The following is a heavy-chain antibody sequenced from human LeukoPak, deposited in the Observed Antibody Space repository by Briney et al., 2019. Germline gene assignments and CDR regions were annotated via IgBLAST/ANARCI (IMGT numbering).Heavy chain of an antibody. J-gene: IGHJ5*02. Sequence: PSETLSLTCAVYGGSFSGYYWSWIRQPPGKGLEWIGEINHSGSTNYNPSLKSRVTISVDTSKNQFSLKLSSVTAADTAVYYCARYYYDGTNWFDPWGQGTLVTVSS. V-gene: IGHV4-34*01. D-gene: IGHD3-22*01. CDR3: ARYYYDGTNWFDP. CDR2: INHSGST. CDR1: GGSFSGYY.